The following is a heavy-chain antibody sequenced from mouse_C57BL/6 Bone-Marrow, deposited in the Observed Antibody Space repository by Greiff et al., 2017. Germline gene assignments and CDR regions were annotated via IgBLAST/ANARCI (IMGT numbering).Heavy chain of an antibody. CDR3: ARGSGLTTVVAGAMDY. Sequence: QVQLQQSGAELARPGASVKLSCKASGYTFTSYGISWVKQRTGQGLEWIGEIYPRSGSTYYNEKFKGKDTLTADESSSTAYMELRSLTSEDSAVYFCARGSGLTTVVAGAMDYWGQGTSVTVSS. CDR2: IYPRSGST. D-gene: IGHD1-1*01. V-gene: IGHV1-81*01. CDR1: GYTFTSYG. J-gene: IGHJ4*01.